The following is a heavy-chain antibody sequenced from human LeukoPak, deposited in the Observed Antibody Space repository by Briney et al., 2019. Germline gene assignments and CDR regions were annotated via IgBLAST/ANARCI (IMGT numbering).Heavy chain of an antibody. CDR1: GFTVSSNY. J-gene: IGHJ3*02. CDR2: IYSGGST. Sequence: QAGGSLRLSCAASGFTVSSNYMSWVRQAPGKGLEWVSVIYSGGSTYYADSVKGRFTISRDNSKNTLYLQMNSLRAEDTAVYYCARPYYYDKNDAFDIWGQGTMVTVSS. D-gene: IGHD3-22*01. V-gene: IGHV3-66*04. CDR3: ARPYYYDKNDAFDI.